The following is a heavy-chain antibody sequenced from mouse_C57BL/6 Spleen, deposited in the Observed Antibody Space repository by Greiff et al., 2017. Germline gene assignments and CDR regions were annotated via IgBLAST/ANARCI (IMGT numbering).Heavy chain of an antibody. CDR2: IYPRDGST. V-gene: IGHV1-78*01. J-gene: IGHJ1*03. Sequence: VQRVESDAELVKPGASVKISCKVSGYTFTDHTIHWMKQRPEQGLEWIGYIYPRDGSTKYNEKFKGKATLTADKSSSTAYMQLNSLTSEDSAVYFCARGNYYGSTYWYFDVWGTGTTVTVAA. D-gene: IGHD1-1*01. CDR3: ARGNYYGSTYWYFDV. CDR1: GYTFTDHT.